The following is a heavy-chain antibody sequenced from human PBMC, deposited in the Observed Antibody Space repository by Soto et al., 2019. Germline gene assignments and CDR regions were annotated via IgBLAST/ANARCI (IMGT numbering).Heavy chain of an antibody. V-gene: IGHV1-69*12. CDR1: GGTFSSYA. CDR3: ARDGAVRRGPQYYYYGMDV. J-gene: IGHJ6*02. CDR2: IIPIFGTA. Sequence: QVQLVQSGAEVKKPGSSVKVSCKASGGTFSSYAISWVRQAPGQGLEWMGGIIPIFGTANYAQKFQGRVTITADESTNTAYMELSSLRSEDTAVYYCARDGAVRRGPQYYYYGMDVWGQGTTVTVSS. D-gene: IGHD2-15*01.